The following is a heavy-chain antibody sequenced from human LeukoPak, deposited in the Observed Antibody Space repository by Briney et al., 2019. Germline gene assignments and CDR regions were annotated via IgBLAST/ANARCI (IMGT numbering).Heavy chain of an antibody. CDR1: GGSISSYS. CDR2: IYYSGST. Sequence: PSETLSLTCTVSGGSISSYSWSWIRQPPGKGLEWIGYIYYSGSTNYNPSLKSRVTISVDTSKNQFSLKLSSVTAADTAVYYCARHRHNYGMDVWGQGTTVTVSS. V-gene: IGHV4-59*08. J-gene: IGHJ6*02. D-gene: IGHD2-21*01. CDR3: ARHRHNYGMDV.